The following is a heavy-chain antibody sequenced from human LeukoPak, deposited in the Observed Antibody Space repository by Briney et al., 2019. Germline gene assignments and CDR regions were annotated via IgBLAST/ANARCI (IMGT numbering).Heavy chain of an antibody. V-gene: IGHV4-31*03. CDR1: GGSISRGGDY. CDR3: ARVPIIRGVIED. J-gene: IGHJ4*02. Sequence: SQTLSLTCSVSGGSISRGGDYWTWLRQHPEKGLEWIGYISGSGSTYYSPSLRSRVTISADTSKNQFSLKLTSVTAADTAVFYCARVPIIRGVIEDWGQGTLVSVSS. D-gene: IGHD3-10*01. CDR2: ISGSGST.